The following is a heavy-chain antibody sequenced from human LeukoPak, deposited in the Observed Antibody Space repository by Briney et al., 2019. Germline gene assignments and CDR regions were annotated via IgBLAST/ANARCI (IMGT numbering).Heavy chain of an antibody. CDR2: IYTSGST. CDR1: GGSISSYY. J-gene: IGHJ6*03. CDR3: ARRRGYCSGGSCHYYYYYMDV. V-gene: IGHV4-4*09. Sequence: SETLSLTCTVSGGSISSYYWSWIRQPPGKGLEWIGYIYTSGSTNYNPSLKSRVIISVDTSKNQFSLKLSSVTAADTAVYYCARRRGYCSGGSCHYYYYYMDVWGKGTTVTVSS. D-gene: IGHD2-15*01.